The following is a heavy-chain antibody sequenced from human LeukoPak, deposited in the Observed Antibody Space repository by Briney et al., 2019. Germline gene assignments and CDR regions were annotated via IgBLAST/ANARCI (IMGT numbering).Heavy chain of an antibody. V-gene: IGHV3-30-3*02. J-gene: IGHJ4*02. D-gene: IGHD5-12*01. CDR1: GFTFSSYA. Sequence: GGSLRLSCAASGFTFSSYAMHWVRQAPGKGLEWVAVISYDGSNKYYADSVKGRFTISRDNSKNTLYLQMNSLRAEDTAVYYCAKRPAGGYDSPFDYWGQGTLVTVSS. CDR3: AKRPAGGYDSPFDY. CDR2: ISYDGSNK.